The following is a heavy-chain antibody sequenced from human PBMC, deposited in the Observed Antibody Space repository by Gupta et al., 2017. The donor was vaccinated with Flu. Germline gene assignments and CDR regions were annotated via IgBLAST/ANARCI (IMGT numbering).Heavy chain of an antibody. CDR2: INPHSGST. CDR1: GYTFTAYY. D-gene: IGHD2-2*02. Sequence: QVQLVQSGAEVKMPGASVKVSCQASGYTFTAYYIPWVLQVPGKGPEWMGRINPHSGSTNYEQRFQGRVTMTWDTSISTAYMELSGLGSDDAALYYCAREKFCHTSSCYRWFDPWGQGTLVTVSS. J-gene: IGHJ5*02. V-gene: IGHV1-2*06. CDR3: AREKFCHTSSCYRWFDP.